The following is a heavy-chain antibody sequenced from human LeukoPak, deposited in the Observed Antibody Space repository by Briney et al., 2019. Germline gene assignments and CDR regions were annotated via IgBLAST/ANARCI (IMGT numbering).Heavy chain of an antibody. CDR3: ARYYYDSGSYGIDY. J-gene: IGHJ4*02. Sequence: SETLSHTCAVYGGSFSGYYWSWIRQPPGKGLEWIGEINHSGSTNYNPSLKSRVTISVDTSKNQFSLKLSSVTAADTAVYYCARYYYDSGSYGIDYWGQGTLVTVSS. V-gene: IGHV4-34*01. CDR1: GGSFSGYY. CDR2: INHSGST. D-gene: IGHD3-10*01.